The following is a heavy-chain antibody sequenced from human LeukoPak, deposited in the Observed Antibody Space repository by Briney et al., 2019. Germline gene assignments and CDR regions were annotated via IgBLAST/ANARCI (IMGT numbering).Heavy chain of an antibody. V-gene: IGHV1-46*01. Sequence: GASVKVSCKASGYTFTTYYIHWVRQAPGQGLEWMGIINPSGGSITYAQKFQGRVTMTRDTSTSTVYMELSSLRSEDTAVYYCARNPKEAQWLVQYFDYWGQGTLVTVSS. D-gene: IGHD6-19*01. CDR3: ARNPKEAQWLVQYFDY. CDR2: INPSGGSI. J-gene: IGHJ4*02. CDR1: GYTFTTYY.